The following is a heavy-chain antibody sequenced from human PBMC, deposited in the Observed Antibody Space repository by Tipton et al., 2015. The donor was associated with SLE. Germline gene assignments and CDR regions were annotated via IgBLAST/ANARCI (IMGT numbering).Heavy chain of an antibody. CDR2: IYSSGRT. CDR3: ARRDSSSSGRAFDI. CDR1: GGAISTFY. J-gene: IGHJ3*02. Sequence: TLSLTCTVSGGAISTFYWSWIRQSAGKGLEWIGRIYSSGRTNYNPSLKSRVTMSVDTSKNQFSLKLSSVTAADTAVYYCARRDSSSSGRAFDIWGQGTIVTVSS. D-gene: IGHD6-6*01. V-gene: IGHV4-4*07.